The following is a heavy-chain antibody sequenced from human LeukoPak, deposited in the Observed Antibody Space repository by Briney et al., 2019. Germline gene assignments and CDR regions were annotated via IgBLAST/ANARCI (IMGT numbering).Heavy chain of an antibody. D-gene: IGHD2-15*01. V-gene: IGHV5-51*01. J-gene: IGHJ4*02. CDR1: GYRFTSYW. CDR3: ATASWRTFDY. Sequence: GESLKISCKGSGYRFTSYWIGWVRQMPGKGLEWMGVIYPGDSDIRYSPSFQGQVTMSADKSLSTAYLQWSSLKASDSAMYYCATASWRTFDYWGQGTLVTVSS. CDR2: IYPGDSDI.